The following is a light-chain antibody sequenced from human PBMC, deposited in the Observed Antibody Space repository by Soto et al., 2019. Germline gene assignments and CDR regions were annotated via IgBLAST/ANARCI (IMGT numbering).Light chain of an antibody. Sequence: QSALTQPPSASGSPGQSVTISCTGTSSDVGGYNYVSWYQQHPGKAPKLMIYEISKRPSGVPDRFSGSKSGNTASLTVSGLQAEDEADYDCSSYVGSNRVFGGGTKVTVL. CDR1: SSDVGGYNY. CDR3: SSYVGSNRV. V-gene: IGLV2-8*01. J-gene: IGLJ3*02. CDR2: EIS.